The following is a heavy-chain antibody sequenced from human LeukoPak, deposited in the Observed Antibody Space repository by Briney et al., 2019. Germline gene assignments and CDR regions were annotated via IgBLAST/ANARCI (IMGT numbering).Heavy chain of an antibody. D-gene: IGHD2-2*02. CDR3: ARRVKLGYCSSTSCFTLPDAFDI. CDR1: GYSFTSYW. J-gene: IGHJ3*02. Sequence: GESLKISCKGSGYSFTSYWISWVRQMPGKGLEWMGRTNPSGSYTNYSPSFQGHDTISADKSISTAYLQWSSLKASDTAMYYCARRVKLGYCSSTSCFTLPDAFDIWGQGTMVTVSS. V-gene: IGHV5-10-1*01. CDR2: TNPSGSYT.